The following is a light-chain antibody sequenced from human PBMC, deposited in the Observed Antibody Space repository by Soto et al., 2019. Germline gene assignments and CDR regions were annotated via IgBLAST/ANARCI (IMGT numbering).Light chain of an antibody. J-gene: IGKJ4*01. CDR3: QHYGSLVLT. CDR1: QSVSSSY. Sequence: EIVLTQSPGTLSLSPGERATLSCRASQSVSSSYLAWYQQKPGQAPRLPIYGASSRATGIPDRFSGSGSGTDFTLTISRLEPEDLAVYYCQHYGSLVLTFGGGTKVEIK. CDR2: GAS. V-gene: IGKV3-20*01.